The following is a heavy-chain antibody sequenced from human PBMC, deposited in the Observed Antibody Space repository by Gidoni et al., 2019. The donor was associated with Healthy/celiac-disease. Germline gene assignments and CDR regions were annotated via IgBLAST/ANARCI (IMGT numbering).Heavy chain of an antibody. CDR2: IYHGGST. J-gene: IGHJ5*02. CDR1: GGSPSSSNW. V-gene: IGHV4-4*02. CDR3: ARGIFTLNGSGSYYNGWFDP. Sequence: QVQLQEPGPGLVKPSGTPSLTCAVSGGSPSSSNWWSWVRQPPGKGLERLGEIYHGGSTNYNPSLKSRVTISVDKSKNQFSLKLSSVTAADTAVYYCARGIFTLNGSGSYYNGWFDPWGQGTLVTVSS. D-gene: IGHD3-10*01.